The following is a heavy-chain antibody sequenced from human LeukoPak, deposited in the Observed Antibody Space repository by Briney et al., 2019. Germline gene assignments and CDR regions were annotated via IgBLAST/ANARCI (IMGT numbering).Heavy chain of an antibody. D-gene: IGHD3-22*01. CDR1: GGSMSSYY. J-gene: IGHJ6*03. CDR3: ARTNYYDSSGYRYYYYYYYMDV. V-gene: IGHV4-59*01. CDR2: VYYSGST. Sequence: SETLSLTCTVSGGSMSSYYWTWIRQPPGKGLEWIGYVYYSGSTNYNPSLKSRVTISVDTSKNQFSLKLSSVTAADTAVYYCARTNYYDSSGYRYYYYYYYMDVWGKGTTVTVSS.